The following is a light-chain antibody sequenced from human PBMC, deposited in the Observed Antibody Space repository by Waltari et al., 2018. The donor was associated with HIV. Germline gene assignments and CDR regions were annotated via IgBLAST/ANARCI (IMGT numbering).Light chain of an antibody. J-gene: IGKJ2*01. CDR1: HNLDYKY. CDR3: QQYETSPYT. V-gene: IGKV3-20*01. Sequence: ENVLTQSPGTLSLSPGESATLSCRASHNLDYKYLAWHQQKPGQAPRLLIYGASHRADGIPDKFSGSGSGTDFTLTITRLDPEDFALYFCQQYETSPYTFGQGTRLEIK. CDR2: GAS.